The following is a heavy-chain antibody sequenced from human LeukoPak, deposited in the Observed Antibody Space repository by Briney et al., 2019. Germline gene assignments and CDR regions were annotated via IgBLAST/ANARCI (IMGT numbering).Heavy chain of an antibody. CDR1: GFTFSSYG. CDR3: AKLYGDYNFAEPIINFDY. J-gene: IGHJ4*02. CDR2: IRYDGSNK. V-gene: IGHV3-30*02. Sequence: AGGSLRLSCAASGFTFSSYGMHWVRQAPGKGLEWVAFIRYDGSNKYYADSVKGRFTISRDNSKNTLYLQMNSLRAEDTAVYYCAKLYGDYNFAEPIINFDYWGQGTLVTVSS. D-gene: IGHD4-17*01.